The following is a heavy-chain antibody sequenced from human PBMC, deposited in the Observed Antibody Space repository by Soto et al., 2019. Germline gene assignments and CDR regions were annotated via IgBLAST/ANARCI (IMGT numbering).Heavy chain of an antibody. CDR1: GFTVSTNY. CDR3: ARKPPAAIQGWAYGMDV. CDR2: LHGSGST. J-gene: IGHJ6*02. V-gene: IGHV3-53*02. Sequence: EVQLVQTGGGLIQPGGSLRISCVASGFTVSTNYLSWVRQVPGKGLEWVSVLHGSGSTSYADSVKGRFTISRDNARNTFYLQMNSLRVEDTAVYYCARKPPAAIQGWAYGMDVWGQGTTVTVSS. D-gene: IGHD2-2*01.